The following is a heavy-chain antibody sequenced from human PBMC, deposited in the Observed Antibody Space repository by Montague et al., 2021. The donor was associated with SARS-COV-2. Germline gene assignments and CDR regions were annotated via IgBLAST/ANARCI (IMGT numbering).Heavy chain of an antibody. J-gene: IGHJ4*02. Sequence: SETLSLTCTVSGGSINTPNHNWVWIRHPPGKGRNWDGSISGSRSSYYNPSPRRRLTISVYTSKNHFSLRLSSVTAAATAVYCCARLVAATGHFDFWGQGTLVTVSS. D-gene: IGHD6-13*01. CDR1: GGSINTPNHN. CDR2: ISGSRSS. V-gene: IGHV4-39*02. CDR3: ARLVAATGHFDF.